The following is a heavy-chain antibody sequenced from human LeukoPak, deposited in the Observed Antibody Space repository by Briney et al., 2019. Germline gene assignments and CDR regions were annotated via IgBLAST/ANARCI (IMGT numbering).Heavy chain of an antibody. J-gene: IGHJ4*02. D-gene: IGHD3-10*01. V-gene: IGHV3-7*01. CDR2: IKQDGSEK. CDR1: GFIFSSYS. Sequence: GGSLRLSCAASGFIFSSYSMSWVRQAPGKGLEWVANIKQDGSEKYYVDSVKGRFTISRDNAKNSLFLRMSSLRAEDTAVYYCARGSSGRAGPMWGQGTLVTVSS. CDR3: ARGSSGRAGPM.